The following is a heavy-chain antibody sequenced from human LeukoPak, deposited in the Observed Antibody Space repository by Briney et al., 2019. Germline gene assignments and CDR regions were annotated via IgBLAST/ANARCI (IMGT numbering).Heavy chain of an antibody. V-gene: IGHV1-18*01. CDR1: GYTFTSYG. CDR2: QSGSNGYT. J-gene: IGHJ3*02. D-gene: IGHD3-22*01. CDR3: ARMMTPRHYYDRSGYYYGVFDI. Sequence: ASVKVSCKASGYTFTSYGISWVRPAPGQGLEWMGWQSGSNGYTNYAQRLQGRVTLTTDTSTSTAYMELRSLRSDGTVVYYCARMMTPRHYYDRSGYYYGVFDIWGQGTMVTVSS.